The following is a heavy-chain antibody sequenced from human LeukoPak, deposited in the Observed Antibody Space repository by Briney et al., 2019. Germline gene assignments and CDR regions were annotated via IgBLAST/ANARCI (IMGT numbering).Heavy chain of an antibody. CDR2: IYYSGST. CDR1: GGSFSGYY. Sequence: SETLSLTCAVYGGSFSGYYWNWIRQPPGKGLEWIGYIYYSGSTNYNPSLKSRVTISVDTSKNQFSLKLSSVTAADTAVYYCARGSYDILTGPPYFDYWGQGTLVTVSS. J-gene: IGHJ4*02. V-gene: IGHV4-59*01. D-gene: IGHD3-9*01. CDR3: ARGSYDILTGPPYFDY.